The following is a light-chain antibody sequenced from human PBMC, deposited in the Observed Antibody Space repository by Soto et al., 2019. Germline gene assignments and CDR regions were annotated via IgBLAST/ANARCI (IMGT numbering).Light chain of an antibody. CDR1: NSNIGNNK. CDR3: QSYGTTLSGLYV. Sequence: QSVLTQPPSASGTPGQRVTISCSGSNSNIGNNKVNWYQQLPGTAPKLLIYADSSRPSGVPDRFSGSKSGSSASLAITGLQVEDEAEYYCQSYGTTLSGLYVFGTGTKLTVL. V-gene: IGLV1-40*01. CDR2: ADS. J-gene: IGLJ1*01.